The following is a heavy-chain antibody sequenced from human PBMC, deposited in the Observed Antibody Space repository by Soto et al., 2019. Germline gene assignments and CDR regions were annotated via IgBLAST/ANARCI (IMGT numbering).Heavy chain of an antibody. V-gene: IGHV4-39*01. CDR3: ARQAYYYGSGSYFRPFYYYYGMDV. Sequence: SETLSLTCTVSGGSISSSSYYWGWIRQPPEKGLEWMGSIYYSGSTYYNPSLKSRVTISVDTSKNQFSLKLSSVTAADTAVYYCARQAYYYGSGSYFRPFYYYYGMDVWGQGTTVTVSS. J-gene: IGHJ6*02. D-gene: IGHD3-10*01. CDR2: IYYSGST. CDR1: GGSISSSSYY.